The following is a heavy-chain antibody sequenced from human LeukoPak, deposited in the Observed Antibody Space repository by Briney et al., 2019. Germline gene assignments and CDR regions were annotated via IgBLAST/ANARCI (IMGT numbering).Heavy chain of an antibody. CDR3: ARRRYHYYGMDV. J-gene: IGHJ6*02. CDR2: TYYSGST. D-gene: IGHD2-2*01. CDR1: GDSVSSGSYY. Sequence: PSETLSLTCNVSGDSVSSGSYYWSWIRQPPGKGLEWIGYTYYSGSTNYNSSLKSRVTMSVDTSKNQFSLNLSSVTAADTAVYYCARRRYHYYGMDVWGQGTTVTVSS. V-gene: IGHV4-61*01.